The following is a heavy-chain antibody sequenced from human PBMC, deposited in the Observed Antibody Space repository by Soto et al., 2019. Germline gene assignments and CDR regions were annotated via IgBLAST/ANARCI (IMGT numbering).Heavy chain of an antibody. J-gene: IGHJ4*02. V-gene: IGHV1-69*12. CDR3: ARDVIAAAGTAG. CDR2: IIPIFGTA. D-gene: IGHD6-13*01. CDR1: GGTFSSYA. Sequence: QVQLVQSGAEVKKPGSSVKVSCKASGGTFSSYAISWVRQAPGQGLEWMGGIIPIFGTANYAQKFQGRVTIPANESASTADMELSSLGSEDTAVYYCARDVIAAAGTAGWGQGTLVTVSS.